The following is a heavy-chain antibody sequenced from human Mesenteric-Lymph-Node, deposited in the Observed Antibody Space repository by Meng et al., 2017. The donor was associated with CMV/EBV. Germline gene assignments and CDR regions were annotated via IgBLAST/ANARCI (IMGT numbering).Heavy chain of an antibody. J-gene: IGHJ4*02. CDR2: ISSSSSYI. CDR1: GFTFSSYS. V-gene: IGHV3-21*01. CDR3: AKIGTARSMDY. Sequence: GESLKISCAASGFTFSSYSMNWVRQAPGKGLEWVSSISSSSSYIYYADSVKGRFTISRDNTKSSLFLQMNGLRDEDTAVYYCAKIGTARSMDYWGQGTLVTVSS. D-gene: IGHD6-6*01.